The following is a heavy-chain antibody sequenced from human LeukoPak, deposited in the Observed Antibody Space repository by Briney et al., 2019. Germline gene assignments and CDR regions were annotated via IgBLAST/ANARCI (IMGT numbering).Heavy chain of an antibody. J-gene: IGHJ5*01. Sequence: PQTLSLTCTVSGDLIIGAPYYWSWVRQHPGKGLEWIAYSYYSGNTYYHPSLKSRIGLSVDTSKNQFSLNLTSVTAADTAVYFCARVVGSTSWFDSWGQGTRVTVYS. CDR3: ARVVGSTSWFDS. V-gene: IGHV4-31*03. CDR2: SYYSGNT. D-gene: IGHD2-2*01. CDR1: GDLIIGAPYY.